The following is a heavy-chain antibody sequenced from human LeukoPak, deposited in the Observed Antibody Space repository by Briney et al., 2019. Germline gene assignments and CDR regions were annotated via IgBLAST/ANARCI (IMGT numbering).Heavy chain of an antibody. CDR1: GYSFTSYW. V-gene: IGHV5-51*01. CDR3: ARFSGTYYYGMDV. J-gene: IGHJ6*02. Sequence: GESLKISCQGSGYSFTSYWIGWVRQMPGKGLEWMGITYPGDSDTRYSPSLQGQVTISADKSISTAYLQWSSLKASDTAMYYCARFSGTYYYGMDVWGQGTTVTVSS. D-gene: IGHD1-1*01. CDR2: TYPGDSDT.